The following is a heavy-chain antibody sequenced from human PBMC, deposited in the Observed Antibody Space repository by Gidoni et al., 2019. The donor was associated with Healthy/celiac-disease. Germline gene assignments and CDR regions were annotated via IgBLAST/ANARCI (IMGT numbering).Heavy chain of an antibody. Sequence: QVQLVQSGAGVKKPGASVKVSCKASGYTFPGYYMHWVRQAPGQGLEWMGWINPNSGGTNYAQKFQGRVTMTRDTSISTAYMELSRLRSDDTAVYYCAREVVRFGGYFDYWGQGTLVTVSS. V-gene: IGHV1-2*02. J-gene: IGHJ4*02. CDR1: GYTFPGYY. D-gene: IGHD3-10*01. CDR2: INPNSGGT. CDR3: AREVVRFGGYFDY.